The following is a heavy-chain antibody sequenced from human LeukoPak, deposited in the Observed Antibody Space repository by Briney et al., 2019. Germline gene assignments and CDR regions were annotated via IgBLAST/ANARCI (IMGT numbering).Heavy chain of an antibody. V-gene: IGHV1-46*01. CDR1: GYTFTSYY. D-gene: IGHD3-3*01. CDR2: INPSGGST. CDR3: ARDRGTYYDFWSGYHY. Sequence: ASVKVSCKASGYTFTSYYMHWVRQAPGQGLEWMGIINPSGGSTSYAQKFQGRVTMTTDTSTSTVYMELSSLRSEDTAVYYCARDRGTYYDFWSGYHYWGQGTLVTVSS. J-gene: IGHJ4*02.